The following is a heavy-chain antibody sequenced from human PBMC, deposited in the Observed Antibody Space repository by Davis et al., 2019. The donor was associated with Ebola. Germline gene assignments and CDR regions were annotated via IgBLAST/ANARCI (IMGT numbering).Heavy chain of an antibody. D-gene: IGHD2-8*01. CDR2: ISGSGGRT. Sequence: GESLKISCAASGFTFSSYAMSWVRQAPGKGLEWVSAISGSGGRTYYADSVKGRFTISRDHSKNTLYLQMNSLRAEDTAVYYCAKSVVLGREWFDPWGQGTLVTVSS. J-gene: IGHJ5*02. V-gene: IGHV3-23*01. CDR1: GFTFSSYA. CDR3: AKSVVLGREWFDP.